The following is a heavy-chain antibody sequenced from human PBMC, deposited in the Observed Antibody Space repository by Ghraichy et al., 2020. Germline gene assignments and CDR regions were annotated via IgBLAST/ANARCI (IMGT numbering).Heavy chain of an antibody. D-gene: IGHD2-15*01. V-gene: IGHV3-13*01. CDR2: IGTAGDT. J-gene: IGHJ4*02. Sequence: LSLTCAASGFTFSSYDMHWVRQATGKGLEWVSAIGTAGDTYYPGSVKGRFTISRENAKNSLYLQMNSLRAGDTAVYYCARSRGYCSGGSCSTFDYWGQGTLVTVSS. CDR1: GFTFSSYD. CDR3: ARSRGYCSGGSCSTFDY.